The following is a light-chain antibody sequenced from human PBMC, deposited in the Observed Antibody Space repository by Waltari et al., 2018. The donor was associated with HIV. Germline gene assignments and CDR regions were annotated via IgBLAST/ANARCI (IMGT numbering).Light chain of an antibody. CDR3: QQYYSTPLT. CDR1: QSVLYNSNNKSY. Sequence: DIVMTQSPDSLAVSLGERATINCKSSQSVLYNSNNKSYIAWYQQKPGQPPKLLIYWASTRESGVPDRFSGSGYGTDFTLTISSLQAEDVAVYYCQQYYSTPLTFGGGTKVEIK. J-gene: IGKJ4*01. V-gene: IGKV4-1*01. CDR2: WAS.